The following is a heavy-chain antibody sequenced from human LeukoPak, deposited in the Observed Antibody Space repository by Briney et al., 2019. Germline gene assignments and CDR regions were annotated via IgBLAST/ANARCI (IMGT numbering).Heavy chain of an antibody. V-gene: IGHV1-2*02. CDR3: AREVDYSSSSFDP. Sequence: GGSLRLSCAASGFTFTSYAMHWVRQAPGQGLEWMGWINPNSGGTNYAQKFQGRVTMTRDTSISTAYMELSGLRSDDTAVYYCAREVDYSSSSFDPWGQGTLVTVSS. D-gene: IGHD6-6*01. CDR1: GFTFTSYA. CDR2: INPNSGGT. J-gene: IGHJ5*02.